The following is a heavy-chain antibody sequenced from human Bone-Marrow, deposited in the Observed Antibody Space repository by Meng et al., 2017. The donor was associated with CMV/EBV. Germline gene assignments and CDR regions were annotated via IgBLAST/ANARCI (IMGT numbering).Heavy chain of an antibody. J-gene: IGHJ6*02. Sequence: ASVKVSCKTSGYTFTGYYTHWVRQAPGQGLQWMGWINPNSGGTNYAQKFQGRVTMTRDTSISTAYMELSRLRSDDTAVYYCARISIYGSGSYYYYYGMDVWGQGTTVTVSS. CDR2: INPNSGGT. CDR3: ARISIYGSGSYYYYYGMDV. V-gene: IGHV1-2*02. D-gene: IGHD3-10*01. CDR1: GYTFTGYY.